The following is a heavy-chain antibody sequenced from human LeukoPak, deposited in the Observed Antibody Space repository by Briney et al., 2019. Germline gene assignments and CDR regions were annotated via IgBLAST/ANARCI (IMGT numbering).Heavy chain of an antibody. CDR2: IYYSGST. Sequence: SETLSLTCTVSGGSLSSYYWSWIRQPPGKGLEWIGYIYYSGSTNYNPSLKSRVTISVDTSKNQFSLKLRSVTAADTAVYYCARHVGYGNNWFDPWGQGTLVTVSS. CDR1: GGSLSSYY. D-gene: IGHD5-18*01. V-gene: IGHV4-59*08. CDR3: ARHVGYGNNWFDP. J-gene: IGHJ5*02.